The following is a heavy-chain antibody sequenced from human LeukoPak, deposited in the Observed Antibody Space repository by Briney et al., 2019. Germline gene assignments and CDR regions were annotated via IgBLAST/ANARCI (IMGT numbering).Heavy chain of an antibody. CDR1: GFTFSSSA. Sequence: GGSLRLSCAASGFTFSSSAMSWVRQVPGKGLEWVSGISASGGSTSYADSVRGRFTISRDNSKNTLYVQMNSLRDEDTAVYYCAKVPLINLYYFDYWGQGTLVTVSS. D-gene: IGHD2-2*01. CDR2: ISASGGST. V-gene: IGHV3-23*01. J-gene: IGHJ4*02. CDR3: AKVPLINLYYFDY.